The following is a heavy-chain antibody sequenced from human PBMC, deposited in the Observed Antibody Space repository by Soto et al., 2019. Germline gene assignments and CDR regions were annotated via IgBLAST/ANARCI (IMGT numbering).Heavy chain of an antibody. V-gene: IGHV1-18*01. CDR3: VMVDNYVTPTPHDV. J-gene: IGHJ6*02. Sequence: QVQLVQSGDEVKKPGSSVKVSCKASGYIFVNYGIAWVRQAPGQGLEWMGWNSPYTGNTHSATKVQGRLTMTTDTSTSTAYMDLGSLTSDDTAVYYCVMVDNYVTPTPHDVWGQGTTVTVSS. CDR2: NSPYTGNT. D-gene: IGHD3-16*01. CDR1: GYIFVNYG.